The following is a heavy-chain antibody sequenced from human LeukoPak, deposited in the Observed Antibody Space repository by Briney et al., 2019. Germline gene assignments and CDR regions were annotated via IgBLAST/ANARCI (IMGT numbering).Heavy chain of an antibody. CDR1: GFTFVDYA. V-gene: IGHV3-49*04. Sequence: GGSLRLSCTASGFTFVDYAMSRVRQAPGKGLEWVGFIRNLAYGGAPEYAASVRGRFTISRDKYKSIAYLQMNSLKTEDTGIYYCTSDTGSYLAYYGLDVWGQGTTVTVSS. J-gene: IGHJ6*02. D-gene: IGHD1-26*01. CDR3: TSDTGSYLAYYGLDV. CDR2: IRNLAYGGAP.